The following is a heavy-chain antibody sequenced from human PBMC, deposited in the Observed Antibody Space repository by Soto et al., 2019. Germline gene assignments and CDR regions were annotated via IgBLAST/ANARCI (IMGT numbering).Heavy chain of an antibody. D-gene: IGHD2-15*01. J-gene: IGHJ1*01. Sequence: ASVKVSCKASGYTFTSYDINWVRQATGQGLEWMGWMNPNSGNTGYAQKFQGRVTMTRNTSISTAYMELSSLRSEDTAVYYCARGLAGYCSGGSCQGYFQHWGQGTLVTVSS. V-gene: IGHV1-8*01. CDR1: GYTFTSYD. CDR2: MNPNSGNT. CDR3: ARGLAGYCSGGSCQGYFQH.